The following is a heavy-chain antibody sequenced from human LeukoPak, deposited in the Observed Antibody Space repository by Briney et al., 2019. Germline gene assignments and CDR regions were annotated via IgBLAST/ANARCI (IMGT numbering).Heavy chain of an antibody. V-gene: IGHV3-23*01. Sequence: GGSLRLSCAASGFTFSSYAMSWVRQAPGKGLEWVSAITATSSSTYDADSVQGRFTISRDDSKNTLYLQMDSLRVDDTALYYCARGGTNYYYMDVWGNGTTVTVSS. CDR2: ITATSSST. J-gene: IGHJ6*03. CDR1: GFTFSSYA. CDR3: ARGGTNYYYMDV.